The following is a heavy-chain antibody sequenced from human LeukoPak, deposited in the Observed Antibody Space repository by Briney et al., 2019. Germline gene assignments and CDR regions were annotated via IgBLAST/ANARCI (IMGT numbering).Heavy chain of an antibody. Sequence: PGGSLRLSCTASGLTFGDYAMSWVRQAPGKGLEWVGFIRSKAYRGTTKYAASVKGRFTISRDDSKSIAYLQTNSLKTEDTAVYYCTSVYDTSAYYHSGVDYWGQGTLVTVSS. CDR1: GLTFGDYA. D-gene: IGHD3-22*01. CDR3: TSVYDTSAYYHSGVDY. CDR2: IRSKAYRGTT. J-gene: IGHJ4*02. V-gene: IGHV3-49*04.